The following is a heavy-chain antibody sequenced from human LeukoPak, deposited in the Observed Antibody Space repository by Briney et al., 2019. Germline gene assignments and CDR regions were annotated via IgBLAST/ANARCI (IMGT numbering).Heavy chain of an antibody. Sequence: GGSLRLSCAASGFTFSDYYMSWIRQAPRKGLEWVSYISSSGSTIYYADSVKGRFTISRDNAKNSLYLQMNSLRAEDTAVYYCARDDLRHGYWYYYYGMDVWGQGTTVTVSS. CDR1: GFTFSDYY. CDR3: ARDDLRHGYWYYYYGMDV. J-gene: IGHJ6*02. V-gene: IGHV3-11*01. CDR2: ISSSGSTI. D-gene: IGHD3-22*01.